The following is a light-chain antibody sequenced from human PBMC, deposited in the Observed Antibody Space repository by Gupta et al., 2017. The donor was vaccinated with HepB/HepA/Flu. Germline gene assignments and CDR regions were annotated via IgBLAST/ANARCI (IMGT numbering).Light chain of an antibody. CDR3: QAWDSSTSDVV. CDR2: QDS. CDR1: KLGDKY. Sequence: SYELTQPPSVSVSPGQTARIPCSGDKLGDKYACWYQQKPGQSPVLVIYQDSKRPSGIPERFSGSNSGNTATLTISGIQAMDEADYYCQAWDSSTSDVVFGGGTKLTVL. V-gene: IGLV3-1*01. J-gene: IGLJ2*01.